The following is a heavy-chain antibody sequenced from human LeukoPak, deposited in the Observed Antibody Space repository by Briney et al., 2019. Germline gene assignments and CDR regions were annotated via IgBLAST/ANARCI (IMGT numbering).Heavy chain of an antibody. J-gene: IGHJ5*02. Sequence: GGSLRLSCAASGFTFNTYSMSWVRQAPGKGLEWVSIISRTSESIFYADSVKGRFTISRDNAKNSLYLQMNSLRAEDTAVYYCARVLTGSGSYYNVYWFDPWGQGTLVTVSS. V-gene: IGHV3-21*01. CDR1: GFTFNTYS. CDR2: ISRTSESI. CDR3: ARVLTGSGSYYNVYWFDP. D-gene: IGHD3-10*01.